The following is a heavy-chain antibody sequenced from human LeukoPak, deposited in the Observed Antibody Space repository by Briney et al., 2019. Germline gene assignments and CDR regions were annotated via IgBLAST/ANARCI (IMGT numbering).Heavy chain of an antibody. CDR1: GYTFTSYG. CDR2: ISAYNGNT. Sequence: ASVKVSCKASGYTFTSYGISWVRQAPGQGLEWMGWISAYNGNTNYAQKLQGRVTMTRDTSISTAYMELSRLRSDDTAVYYCARVREDYGDYPLEGAFDIWGQGTMVTVSS. D-gene: IGHD4-17*01. J-gene: IGHJ3*02. CDR3: ARVREDYGDYPLEGAFDI. V-gene: IGHV1-18*01.